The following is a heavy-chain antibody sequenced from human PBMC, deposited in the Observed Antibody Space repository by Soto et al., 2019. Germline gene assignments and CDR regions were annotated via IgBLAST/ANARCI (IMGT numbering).Heavy chain of an antibody. CDR1: GCNFIGYW. CDR3: ARAVGVIRRGFDP. J-gene: IGHJ5*02. D-gene: IGHD3-16*02. Sequence: GGSQRLSCAASGCNFIGYWMHWVRHRPGKGLVWVSRISGDGSSTSYADSVKGGFTISRDNAKNTLYLQMNSLRAEDTAVYYCARAVGVIRRGFDPWGQGTQVTVSS. V-gene: IGHV3-74*01. CDR2: ISGDGSST.